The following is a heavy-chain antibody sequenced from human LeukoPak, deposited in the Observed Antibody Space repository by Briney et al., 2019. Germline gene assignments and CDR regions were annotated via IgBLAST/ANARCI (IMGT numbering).Heavy chain of an antibody. V-gene: IGHV3-48*01. CDR2: ISSSSSTI. D-gene: IGHD2-2*01. J-gene: IGHJ3*02. CDR1: GFNISSYS. CDR3: ARAYDIVVVPAALRDAFDI. Sequence: GGSLRLSCAASGFNISSYSMNWVRQAPGKGLEWISYISSSSSTIYYGGSVKGRFSISRDSAKNSLYLQMNGLRAEDTAAYYCARAYDIVVVPAALRDAFDIWGQGTMVTVSS.